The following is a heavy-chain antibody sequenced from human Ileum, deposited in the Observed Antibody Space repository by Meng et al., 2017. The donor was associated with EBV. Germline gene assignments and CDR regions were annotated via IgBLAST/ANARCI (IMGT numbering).Heavy chain of an antibody. D-gene: IGHD6-13*01. V-gene: IGHV6-1*01. CDR3: ARAWGQLVHFDY. CDR1: SERVSNNRAG. CDR2: TYYRSKWYN. Sequence: QQHGHGLGNTSQTLTLTCAIPSERVSNNRAGWNWIRQAPSRGLEWLGRTYYRSKWYNDYAVSVKSRIFINPDTSKNQFSLQLNSVTPEDTAVYYCARAWGQLVHFDYWGQGTLVTVSS. J-gene: IGHJ4*02.